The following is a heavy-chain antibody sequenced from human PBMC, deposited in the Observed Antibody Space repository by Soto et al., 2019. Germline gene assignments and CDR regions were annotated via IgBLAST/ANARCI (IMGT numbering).Heavy chain of an antibody. CDR3: ARALAATDMSYFDY. V-gene: IGHV3-11*01. CDR2: ISSSGSTI. CDR1: GFTFSDYY. D-gene: IGHD6-13*01. J-gene: IGHJ4*02. Sequence: GGSLRLSCAASGFTFSDYYMSWIRQAPGKGLEWVSYISSSGSTIYYADSVKGRFTISRDNAKNSLYLQMNSLRAEDTAVYYCARALAATDMSYFDYWGQGTLVTVSS.